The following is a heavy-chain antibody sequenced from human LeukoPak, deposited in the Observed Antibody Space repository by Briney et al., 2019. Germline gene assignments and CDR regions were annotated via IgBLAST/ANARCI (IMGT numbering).Heavy chain of an antibody. D-gene: IGHD2/OR15-2a*01. J-gene: IGHJ4*02. V-gene: IGHV4-59*02. Sequence: PSQTLSLTCVVSGASVSSFNWNWIRQLPGKGLEWIGCLSYTGKTAYNPSLTSRVTISLDTSKNQVSLKLRSLTAADTAVYYCSEGYFEPFDHWGQGTLVTVSS. CDR3: SEGYFEPFDH. CDR2: LSYTGKT. CDR1: GASVSSFN.